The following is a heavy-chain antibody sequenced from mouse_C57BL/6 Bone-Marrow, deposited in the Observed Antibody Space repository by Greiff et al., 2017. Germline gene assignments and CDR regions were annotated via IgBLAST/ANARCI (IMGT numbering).Heavy chain of an antibody. Sequence: EVKLQQSGTVLARPGASVKMSCKTSGYTFTSYWMHWVKQRPGQGLEWIGAIYPGNSDTSYNQKFKGKAKLTAVTSASTAYMELSSLTNEDSAVYYCTRRQITTVVDYYAMDYWGQGTSVTVSS. CDR2: IYPGNSDT. D-gene: IGHD1-1*01. CDR1: GYTFTSYW. J-gene: IGHJ4*01. CDR3: TRRQITTVVDYYAMDY. V-gene: IGHV1-5*01.